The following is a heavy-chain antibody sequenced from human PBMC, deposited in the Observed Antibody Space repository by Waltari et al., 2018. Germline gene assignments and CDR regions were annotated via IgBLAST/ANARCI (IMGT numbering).Heavy chain of an antibody. CDR3: ARDRGGDSSGLSPDAFDY. CDR1: GFTFSRYS. D-gene: IGHD3-22*01. V-gene: IGHV3-48*04. J-gene: IGHJ4*02. Sequence: EVQLVESGGGLVQPGGSLRLSCAASGFTFSRYSMNWVRQAPGKGLEGVSYLSGSASAIYYADSVKGRFTISRDNAKSSLFLHMTSLRAEDTAVYYCARDRGGDSSGLSPDAFDYWGQGTLVTVAP. CDR2: LSGSASAI.